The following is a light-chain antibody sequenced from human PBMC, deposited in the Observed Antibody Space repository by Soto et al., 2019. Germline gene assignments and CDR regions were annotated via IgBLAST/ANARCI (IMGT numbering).Light chain of an antibody. CDR3: RSYATRNTWV. CDR1: STDIGSYNY. CDR2: EVS. J-gene: IGLJ3*02. V-gene: IGLV2-14*01. Sequence: QSALTQPASVSGSPGQSITIACTGTSTDIGSYNYLSWYQHHPGKTPRLIIFEVSHRPSGISDRVSDSKSANTASLTISGFLAEDEARYYCRSYATRNTWVFGGGTQLTVL.